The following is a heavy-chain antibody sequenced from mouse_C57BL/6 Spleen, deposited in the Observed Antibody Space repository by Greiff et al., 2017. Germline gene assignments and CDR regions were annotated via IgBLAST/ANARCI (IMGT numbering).Heavy chain of an antibody. D-gene: IGHD2-1*01. CDR1: GFNINDYY. CDR2: IDPEDGET. V-gene: IGHV14-2*01. CDR3: ARAPDLLWSPWFAY. J-gene: IGHJ3*01. Sequence: EVQLQQPGAELVKPGASVKLSCTASGFNINDYYMHWVKQRTEQGLEWIGRIDPEDGETKYAPKFQGKATITADTPSNTAYLPLSILTSEDTAVYYWARAPDLLWSPWFAYWGQWTLVTVSA.